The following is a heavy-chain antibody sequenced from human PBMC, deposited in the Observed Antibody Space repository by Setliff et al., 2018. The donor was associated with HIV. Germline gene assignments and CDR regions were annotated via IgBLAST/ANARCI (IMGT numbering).Heavy chain of an antibody. CDR2: IDSSGTT. J-gene: IGHJ5*02. D-gene: IGHD3-10*01. CDR1: GGSISNYY. V-gene: IGHV4-4*07. CDR3: ARDRHSSGLGSYGP. Sequence: SETLSLTCTVSGGSISNYYWSWIRQPAGKGLEWIGRIDSSGTTDYKPSLKGRVAISVDTSRNQFSLRVTSVTAADTAVYFCARDRHSSGLGSYGPWGPGILVTVSS.